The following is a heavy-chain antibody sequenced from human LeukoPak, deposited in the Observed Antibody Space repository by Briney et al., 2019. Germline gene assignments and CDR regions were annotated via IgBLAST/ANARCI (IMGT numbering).Heavy chain of an antibody. V-gene: IGHV3-30*02. J-gene: IGHJ4*02. Sequence: GGSLRLSCAASGFTFSSYGMHWVRQAPGKGLEWVAFIRYDGSNKYYADSVKGRFTIPRDNSKNTLYLQMNSLRAEDTAVYYCAKDGYPGYYGSGSYSYYFDYWGQGTLVTVSS. CDR2: IRYDGSNK. CDR3: AKDGYPGYYGSGSYSYYFDY. CDR1: GFTFSSYG. D-gene: IGHD3-10*01.